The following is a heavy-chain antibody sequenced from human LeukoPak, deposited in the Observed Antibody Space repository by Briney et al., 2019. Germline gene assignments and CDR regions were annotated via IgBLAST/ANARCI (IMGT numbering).Heavy chain of an antibody. Sequence: PSETLSLTCAVYGGSFSGYYWSWIRQPPGKGLEWIGEINHSGSTNYNPSLKSRVTISVDTSKNQFSLRLSSVTAADTAVYYCAGGPRITIFGVVITFDYWGQGTLVTVSS. J-gene: IGHJ4*02. CDR3: AGGPRITIFGVVITFDY. CDR1: GGSFSGYY. V-gene: IGHV4-34*01. D-gene: IGHD3-3*01. CDR2: INHSGST.